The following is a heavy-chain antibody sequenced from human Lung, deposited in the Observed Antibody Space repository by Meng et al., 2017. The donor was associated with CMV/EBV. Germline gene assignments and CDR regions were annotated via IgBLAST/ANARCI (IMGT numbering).Heavy chain of an antibody. V-gene: IGHV3-7*04. J-gene: IGHJ6*02. CDR3: ARAGAYHDFWTAKEGGYYYYGMDV. CDR1: GFSIRDHW. Sequence: LSLTXAAPGFSIRDHWMSWVRQAPGEGLEWVANINQDASERYYVDSVKGRFTISRDNAENSLYLQMSSLRVGDTANYYCARAGAYHDFWTAKEGGYYYYGMDVWGQGTTVTVSS. D-gene: IGHD3/OR15-3a*01. CDR2: INQDASER.